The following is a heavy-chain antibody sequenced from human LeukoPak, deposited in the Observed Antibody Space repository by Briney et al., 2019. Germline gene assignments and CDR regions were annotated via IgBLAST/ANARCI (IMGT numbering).Heavy chain of an antibody. J-gene: IGHJ4*02. CDR1: GGSISSYS. Sequence: SETLSLTCIVSGGSISSYSWNWIRQSPGKGLEWVGYISHSGTTSYDSSLKSRVTISVDTSKNQLSLKLTSVTAADTAVYYCARWDDSAWGFGNWGPGTLVTVSS. V-gene: IGHV4-59*08. CDR2: ISHSGTT. CDR3: ARWDDSAWGFGN. D-gene: IGHD6-19*01.